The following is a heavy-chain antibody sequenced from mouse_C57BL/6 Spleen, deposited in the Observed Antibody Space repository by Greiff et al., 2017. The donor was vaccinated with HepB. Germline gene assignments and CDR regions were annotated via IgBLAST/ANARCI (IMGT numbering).Heavy chain of an antibody. CDR3: ARGIYYYGSSHFDY. V-gene: IGHV1-64*01. J-gene: IGHJ2*01. D-gene: IGHD1-1*01. CDR2: IHPNSGST. CDR1: GYTFTSYW. Sequence: QVQLQQPGAELVKPGASVKLSCKASGYTFTSYWMHWVKQRPGQGLEWIGMIHPNSGSTNYNEKFKSKATLTVDKSSSTAYMQLSSLTSEDSAVYYCARGIYYYGSSHFDYWGQGTTRTVSS.